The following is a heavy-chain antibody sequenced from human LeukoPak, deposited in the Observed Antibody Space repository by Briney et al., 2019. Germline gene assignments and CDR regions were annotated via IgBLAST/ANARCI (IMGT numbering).Heavy chain of an antibody. J-gene: IGHJ4*02. V-gene: IGHV3-74*01. CDR2: INTDGSST. CDR1: GFTLSNYW. CDR3: GLSMVRALSPDY. D-gene: IGHD3-10*01. Sequence: GGSLRLSCAASGFTLSNYWMHWVRQAPGKGLVWVSGINTDGSSTNYADSVKGRFTISRQNAKNTLYLQMDSLGDEDTAVYYCGLSMVRALSPDYWGQGTLVTVSS.